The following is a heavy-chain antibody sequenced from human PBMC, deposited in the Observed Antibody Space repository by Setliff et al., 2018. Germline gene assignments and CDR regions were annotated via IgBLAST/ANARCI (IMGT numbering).Heavy chain of an antibody. CDR3: AGGRRYDYGWDFDY. Sequence: SETLSLTCTVPGYSISSGYYWGWIRQPPGKGLEWIGNMYQSGTTYYNAALQSRVTLSIDTSKNHFSPKLTSVTAADTAVYYCAGGRRYDYGWDFDYWGQGTLVTVSS. D-gene: IGHD4-17*01. CDR1: GYSISSGYY. CDR2: MYQSGTT. V-gene: IGHV4-38-2*02. J-gene: IGHJ4*02.